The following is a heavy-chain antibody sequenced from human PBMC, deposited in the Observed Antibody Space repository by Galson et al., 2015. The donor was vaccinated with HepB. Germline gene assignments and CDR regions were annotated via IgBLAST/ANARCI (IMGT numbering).Heavy chain of an antibody. CDR3: AKVGLGD. J-gene: IGHJ4*02. CDR1: GFTLSSFG. V-gene: IGHV3-23*01. CDR2: IGGSGGNT. Sequence: SLRLSCAASGFTLSSFGMSWVRQAPGKGLEWVSSIGGSGGNTYYADSVKGRFTISRDSSNNTLSLQMNSLRAEDTAIYYCAKVGLGDWGQGTLVTVSS. D-gene: IGHD2-15*01.